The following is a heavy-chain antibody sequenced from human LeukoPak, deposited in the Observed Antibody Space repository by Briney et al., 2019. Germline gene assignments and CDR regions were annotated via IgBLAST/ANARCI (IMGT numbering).Heavy chain of an antibody. Sequence: GGSLRLSCAASGFTFSRYWMHGVRQAPGKGLVWVSRIKYDGSKTSYADFVKGRFTISRDNAKNTLYLQMNSLRAEDAAVYYCARDPHGGSGSDPHDAFDIWGQGTMVTVSS. V-gene: IGHV3-74*01. D-gene: IGHD1-26*01. CDR3: ARDPHGGSGSDPHDAFDI. CDR2: IKYDGSKT. J-gene: IGHJ3*02. CDR1: GFTFSRYW.